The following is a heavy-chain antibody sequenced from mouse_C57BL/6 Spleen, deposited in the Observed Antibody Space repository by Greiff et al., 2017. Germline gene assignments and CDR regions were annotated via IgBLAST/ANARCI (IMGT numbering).Heavy chain of an antibody. Sequence: QVQLQQSGPELVKPGASVKISCTASGYAFSSSWMNWVKQRPGKGLEWIGRIYPGDGDTNYNGKFKGKATLTADKSSSPAYMQLSSLTSEDSAVYSCANLFARFAYWGQGTLVTVSA. CDR1: GYAFSSSW. CDR3: ANLFARFAY. J-gene: IGHJ3*01. CDR2: IYPGDGDT. V-gene: IGHV1-82*01.